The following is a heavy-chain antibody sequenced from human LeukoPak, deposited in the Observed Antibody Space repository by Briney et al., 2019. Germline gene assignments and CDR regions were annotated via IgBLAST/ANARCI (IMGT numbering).Heavy chain of an antibody. Sequence: GRSLRLSCVASRFTFSSYAIHWVRQAPGKGLEWVTVISSDGRNEYYADSVKGRFTISRDNSKNTLYLQMNSLRAEGTAVYYCARGGSNWYFDYWGQGTLVTVSS. CDR2: ISSDGRNE. J-gene: IGHJ4*02. CDR1: RFTFSSYA. D-gene: IGHD4-11*01. CDR3: ARGGSNWYFDY. V-gene: IGHV3-30*04.